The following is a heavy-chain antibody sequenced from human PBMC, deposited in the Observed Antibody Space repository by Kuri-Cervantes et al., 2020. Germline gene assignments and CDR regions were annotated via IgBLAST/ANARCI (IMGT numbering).Heavy chain of an antibody. Sequence: NWIRQPPGKGLEWIGEINHSGSTNYNPSLKSRVTISVDTSKNQFSLKLSSVTAADTAVYYCARGMAAAGNFDYWGQGTLVTVSS. V-gene: IGHV4-34*01. J-gene: IGHJ4*02. CDR3: ARGMAAAGNFDY. D-gene: IGHD6-13*01. CDR2: INHSGST.